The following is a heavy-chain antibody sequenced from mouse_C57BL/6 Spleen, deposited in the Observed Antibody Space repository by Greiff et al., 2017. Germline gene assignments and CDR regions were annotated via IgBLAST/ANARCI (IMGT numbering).Heavy chain of an antibody. CDR2: IYPRDGST. CDR3: AREFITTVVATGYFDY. J-gene: IGHJ2*01. CDR1: GYTFTDHT. D-gene: IGHD1-1*01. V-gene: IGHV1-78*01. Sequence: VMLVESDAELVKPGASVKISCKVSGYTFTDHTIHWMKQRPEQGLEWIGYIYPRDGSTKYNEKFKGKATLTADKSSSTAYMQLNSLTSEDSAVYFCAREFITTVVATGYFDYWGQGTTLTVSS.